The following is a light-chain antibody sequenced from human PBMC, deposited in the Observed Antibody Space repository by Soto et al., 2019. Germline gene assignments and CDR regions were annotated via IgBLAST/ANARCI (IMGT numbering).Light chain of an antibody. V-gene: IGKV3-11*01. Sequence: EIVMTQSPAILSVSPGESATLSCRASQSVSSYLAWYQQKPGQAPRLLIYDASNRATGIPARFSGSGSGTDFTLTISSLEPEDFAVYYCQQRSNLWTFGQGTKVDIK. CDR1: QSVSSY. CDR3: QQRSNLWT. CDR2: DAS. J-gene: IGKJ1*01.